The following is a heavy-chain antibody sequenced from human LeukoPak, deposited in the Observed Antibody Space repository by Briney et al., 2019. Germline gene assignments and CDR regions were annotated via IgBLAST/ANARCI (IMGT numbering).Heavy chain of an antibody. CDR3: ARSGYSFLVDS. CDR2: MSYSGTT. J-gene: IGHJ4*02. D-gene: IGHD5-18*01. V-gene: IGHV4-39*01. Sequence: SETLSLTCTVSGGSLSSSSSYWGWIRQPPGKGLEWIASMSYSGTTYYNPSLKSRVTISVDTSKNQFSLKLRSVTAADTAVYFCARSGYSFLVDSWGQGTLVTVSS. CDR1: GGSLSSSSSY.